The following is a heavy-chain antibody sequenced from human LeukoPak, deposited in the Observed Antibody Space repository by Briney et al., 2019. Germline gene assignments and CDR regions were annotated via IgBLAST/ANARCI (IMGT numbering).Heavy chain of an antibody. Sequence: GGSLRLSCAASGFTFSSYWMSWVRQAPGKGLEWVANIKEDGSKNYYVNSVKGRFTISRDNAKNALYLQMNSLRAEDTAVYYCARDTGWHNYAYWGQGALVIVSS. CDR2: IKEDGSKN. D-gene: IGHD6-19*01. CDR1: GFTFSSYW. J-gene: IGHJ4*02. CDR3: ARDTGWHNYAY. V-gene: IGHV3-7*03.